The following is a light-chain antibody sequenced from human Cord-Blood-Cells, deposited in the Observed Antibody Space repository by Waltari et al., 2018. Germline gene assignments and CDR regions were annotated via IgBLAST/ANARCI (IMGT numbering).Light chain of an antibody. CDR2: DVS. CDR3: SSYTSSSTV. J-gene: IGLJ7*01. Sequence: QSALTQPASVSGSPGQSITISCTGTSSDVGGYNYVSWYQQHPGKAPKLMIYDVSKRPSGVSNRFSVSKSGNTASLTISGLQAEDEADYYCSSYTSSSTVFGGGTQLTVL. V-gene: IGLV2-14*01. CDR1: SSDVGGYNY.